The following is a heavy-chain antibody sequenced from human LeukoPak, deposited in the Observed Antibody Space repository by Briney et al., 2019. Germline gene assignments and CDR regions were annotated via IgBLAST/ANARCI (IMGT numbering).Heavy chain of an antibody. CDR2: IIPILGTA. D-gene: IGHD6-13*01. J-gene: IGHJ4*02. CDR1: GGTFSSYA. V-gene: IGHV1-69*05. CDR3: LYSRSLSRSYFDY. Sequence: SVKVSCKASGGTFSSYAISWVRQAPGQGLEWMGRIIPILGTANYAQKFQGRVTITTDESKSTASMELSTLRSADTAVYHCLYSRSLSRSYFDYWGQGTLVLVSA.